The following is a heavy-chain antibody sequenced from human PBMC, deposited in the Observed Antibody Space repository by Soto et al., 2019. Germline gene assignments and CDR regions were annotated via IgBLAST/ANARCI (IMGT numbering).Heavy chain of an antibody. CDR1: GFTFSSYS. Sequence: GGSLRLSCAASGFTFSSYSMNWVRQAPGKGLEWVSYISSSSSTIYYADSVKGRFTISRDNAKNSLYLQMNSLRDEDTAVYYCARYLPSPYLGYYDSSGYRDDAFDIWGQGTMVTVSS. V-gene: IGHV3-48*02. CDR3: ARYLPSPYLGYYDSSGYRDDAFDI. CDR2: ISSSSSTI. J-gene: IGHJ3*02. D-gene: IGHD3-22*01.